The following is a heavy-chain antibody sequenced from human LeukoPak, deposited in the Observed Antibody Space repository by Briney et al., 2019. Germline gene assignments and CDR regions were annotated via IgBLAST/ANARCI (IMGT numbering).Heavy chain of an antibody. CDR2: IRYDGSNK. CDR3: AKDRNAGNYFDY. J-gene: IGHJ4*02. CDR1: GFTFSSYG. Sequence: PGGSLRLSCAASGFTFSSYGMHWVRQAPGKGLEWVAFIRYDGSNKYYADSVKGRFTISRDNSKNTLYLQMNSLRAEDKAVYYCAKDRNAGNYFDYWGQGTLVTVSS. D-gene: IGHD6-13*01. V-gene: IGHV3-30*02.